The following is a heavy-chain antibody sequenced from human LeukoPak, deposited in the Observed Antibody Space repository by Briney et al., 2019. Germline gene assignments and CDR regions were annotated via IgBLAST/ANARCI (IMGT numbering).Heavy chain of an antibody. V-gene: IGHV3-7*01. CDR1: GFSFSDDW. D-gene: IGHD2-2*01. J-gene: IGHJ4*02. CDR2: INQDGSKK. CDR3: ARDHAYRADY. Sequence: GGSLRLSCAASGFSFSDDWMCWVRQAPGKGLQWVAKINQDGSKKYYADSLKGRFTISRDNTKNSLYLQMSSLRAEDTAAYYCARDHAYRADYWGQGTLVAVSS.